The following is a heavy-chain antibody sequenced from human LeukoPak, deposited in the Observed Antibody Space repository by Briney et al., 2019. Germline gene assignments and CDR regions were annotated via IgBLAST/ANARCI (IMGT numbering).Heavy chain of an antibody. CDR2: TYFRSKWYN. CDR3: ARDRLGMGY. Sequence: SQTLSLTCANSGDSVSSNSAAWNWIRLSPSRGLEWLGRTYFRSKWYNDYAVSVAGRITIHPDTSKNQFSLQLNSVTPEDTAVYYCARDRLGMGYWGQGTLVTVSS. CDR1: GDSVSSNSAA. J-gene: IGHJ4*02. V-gene: IGHV6-1*01. D-gene: IGHD7-27*01.